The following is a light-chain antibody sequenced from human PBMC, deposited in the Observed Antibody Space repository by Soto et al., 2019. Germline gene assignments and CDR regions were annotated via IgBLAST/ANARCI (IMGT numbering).Light chain of an antibody. Sequence: QSVLTQPASVPGSPGQSITISCTGTSSDVGGYNFVSWYQQHPGKVPKLMIYEVSNRPSGVSNRFSGSKSGNTASLTISGLQAEDEADYYCSSYTTSSTPYYVFGTGTKVTVL. CDR1: SSDVGGYNF. V-gene: IGLV2-14*01. CDR3: SSYTTSSTPYYV. CDR2: EVS. J-gene: IGLJ1*01.